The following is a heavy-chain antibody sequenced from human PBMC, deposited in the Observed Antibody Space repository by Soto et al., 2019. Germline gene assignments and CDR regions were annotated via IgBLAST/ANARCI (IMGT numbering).Heavy chain of an antibody. CDR2: ISAYNGNT. V-gene: IGHV1-18*01. J-gene: IGHJ4*02. Sequence: QVQLVQTGAEVKKPGASVKVSCKASGYTFITYGINWGRQAPGQGREWMGWISAYNGNTQFAQKFQGRLTMTRDTSTSNAYMELRSLSSDDAAVYYCALTAIDYWGQGTLVTVSS. CDR1: GYTFITYG. CDR3: ALTAIDY. D-gene: IGHD5-18*01.